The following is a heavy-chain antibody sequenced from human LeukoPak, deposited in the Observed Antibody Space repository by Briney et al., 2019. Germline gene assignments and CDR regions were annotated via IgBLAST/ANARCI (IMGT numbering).Heavy chain of an antibody. CDR1: GFTFSSYS. J-gene: IGHJ3*02. CDR3: ARKTGGSLDI. D-gene: IGHD7-27*01. CDR2: ISSSSSTI. V-gene: IGHV3-48*01. Sequence: GGSLRLSCAASGFTFSSYSMNWVRQAPGKGLEWVSYISSSSSTIYYADSVRGRFTISRDNANNSLYLQMNSLRGEDTAVYYCARKTGGSLDIWGQGTMVTVSS.